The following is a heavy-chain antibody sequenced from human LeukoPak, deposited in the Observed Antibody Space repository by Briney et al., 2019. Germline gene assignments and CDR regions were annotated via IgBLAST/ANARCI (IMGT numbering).Heavy chain of an antibody. CDR2: ISSGSTYT. CDR3: ARLSSSSTNWFDA. J-gene: IGHJ5*02. V-gene: IGHV3-11*06. Sequence: GGSLRLSCAASGFTFSDYYLSWIRQAPGKGLEWVSYISSGSTYTNYADSVKGRFTISRDNAKNSLFLQMNSLRAEGTAVYFCARLSSSSTNWFDAWGQGTLVTVSS. CDR1: GFTFSDYY. D-gene: IGHD6-19*01.